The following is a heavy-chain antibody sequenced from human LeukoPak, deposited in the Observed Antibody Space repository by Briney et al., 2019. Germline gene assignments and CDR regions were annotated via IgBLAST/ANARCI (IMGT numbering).Heavy chain of an antibody. CDR1: GFTVSSNY. D-gene: IGHD3-16*01. CDR3: ARSRGTFLPHDY. J-gene: IGHJ4*02. V-gene: IGHV3-66*01. Sequence: TGGSLRLSCAVSGFTVSSNYMSWARQAPGKGLEWVSVIYSGGGTYYADSVKGRFTISRDNSKNTVYLQMNSLRVEDTAVYYCARSRGTFLPHDYWGQGTLVTVSS. CDR2: IYSGGGT.